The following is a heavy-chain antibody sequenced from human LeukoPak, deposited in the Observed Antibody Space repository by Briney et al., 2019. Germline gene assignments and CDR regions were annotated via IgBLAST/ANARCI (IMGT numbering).Heavy chain of an antibody. V-gene: IGHV3-23*01. CDR2: ISGSGGST. D-gene: IGHD3-10*01. J-gene: IGHJ4*02. CDR3: AKDPNYYGSGSYGDY. Sequence: PGGSLRLSCAASGFTFSSYAMSWVRQSPGKGPEWVSAISGSGGSTYHADSVKGRFTISRDNSKNTLYLQMNSLRAEDTAVYYCAKDPNYYGSGSYGDYWGQGTLVTVSS. CDR1: GFTFSSYA.